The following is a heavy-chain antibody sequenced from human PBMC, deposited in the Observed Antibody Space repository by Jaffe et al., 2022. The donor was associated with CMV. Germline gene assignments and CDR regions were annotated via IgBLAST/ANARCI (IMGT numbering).Heavy chain of an antibody. J-gene: IGHJ2*01. V-gene: IGHV4-34*01. CDR3: ARARSSGWPGHWYFDL. CDR2: INHSGST. Sequence: QVQLQQWGAGLLKPSETLSLTCAVYGGSFSGYYWSWIRQPPGKGLEWIGEINHSGSTNYNPSLKSRVTISVDTSKNQFSLKLSSVTAADTAVYYCARARSSGWPGHWYFDLWGRGTLVTVSS. CDR1: GGSFSGYY. D-gene: IGHD6-19*01.